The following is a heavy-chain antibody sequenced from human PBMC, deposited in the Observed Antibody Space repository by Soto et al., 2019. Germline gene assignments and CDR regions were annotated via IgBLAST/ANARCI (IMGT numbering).Heavy chain of an antibody. V-gene: IGHV3-30-3*01. CDR2: ISYDGSNN. CDR1: GFTFSSYA. J-gene: IGHJ6*02. CDR3: ARELGWFSYYYYYGMHV. Sequence: GGSLRPSCAAFGFTFSSYAMHWVGQAPGKGLEWVAVISYDGSNNCYADSVKGRFTISRDNPKNTLYRQMNSLRPEDPALIYFARELGWFSYYYYYGMHVWGQGTTVTVSS. D-gene: IGHD2-15*01.